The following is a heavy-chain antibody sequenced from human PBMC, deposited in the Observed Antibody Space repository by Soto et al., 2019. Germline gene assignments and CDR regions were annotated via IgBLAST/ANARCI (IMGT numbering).Heavy chain of an antibody. V-gene: IGHV3-30*18. CDR2: ISYDGSNK. CDR1: GFTFSSYG. J-gene: IGHJ6*02. Sequence: PGGSLRLSCAASGFTFSSYGMHWVRQAPGKGLEWVAVISYDGSNKYYADSVKGRFTISRDNSKNTLYLQMNSLRAEDTAVYYCAKESGSQTYYGMDVWGQGTTVTVSS. CDR3: AKESGSQTYYGMDV. D-gene: IGHD1-26*01.